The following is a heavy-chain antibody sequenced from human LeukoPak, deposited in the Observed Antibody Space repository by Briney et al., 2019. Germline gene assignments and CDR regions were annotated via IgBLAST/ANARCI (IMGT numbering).Heavy chain of an antibody. CDR2: ISPDGSNK. CDR3: AKPRGGYYFDD. Sequence: GGSLRLSCAASGFAFSTYGMHWVRQAPGRGLVWVAMISPDGSNKFYADSVKGRFTISRDNSENTLYLQMSSLRAEDTAVYYCAKPRGGYYFDDWGQGTLVTVSS. J-gene: IGHJ4*02. V-gene: IGHV3-30*18. CDR1: GFAFSTYG. D-gene: IGHD3-10*01.